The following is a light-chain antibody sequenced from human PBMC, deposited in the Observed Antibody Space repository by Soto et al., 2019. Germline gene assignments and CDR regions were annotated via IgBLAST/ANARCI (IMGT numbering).Light chain of an antibody. J-gene: IGLJ2*01. Sequence: QSVLTQPPSVSAAPGQKVTISCSGSTSNIGNNYVSWYQQLPGTAPKFVIYDSDKRPSGIPDRFSGSKSGTSATLDITGLQTGDEADYYCGTWDSSLSAGVFGGGTKVTVL. CDR2: DSD. CDR3: GTWDSSLSAGV. CDR1: TSNIGNNY. V-gene: IGLV1-51*01.